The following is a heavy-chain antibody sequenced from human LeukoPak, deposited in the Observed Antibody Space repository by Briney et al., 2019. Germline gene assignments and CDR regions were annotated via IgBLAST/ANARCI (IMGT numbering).Heavy chain of an antibody. CDR2: ISGSGGST. CDR1: GFTFSSYA. Sequence: PGGSLRLSCAASGFTFSSYAMSWVRQAPGKGLEWVSAISGSGGSTYYADSVKGRFTISRDNSRNTLYLQMNSLRAEDTAVYYCAKDKARIAAAEPFDYWGQGTLVTVSS. CDR3: AKDKARIAAAEPFDY. V-gene: IGHV3-23*01. D-gene: IGHD6-13*01. J-gene: IGHJ4*02.